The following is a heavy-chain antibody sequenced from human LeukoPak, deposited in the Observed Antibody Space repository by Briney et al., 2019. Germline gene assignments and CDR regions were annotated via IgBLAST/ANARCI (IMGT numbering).Heavy chain of an antibody. D-gene: IGHD2-15*01. CDR2: ISSSSSYI. Sequence: GGSLTLSCAASGFTLNGNSMDWVRQATGKKLGWVSSISSSSSYIYYADSVKGRFTISRDNSKNTLYLQMNSLRAEDTAVYYCARDPAPYCSGGSCYSQWFDPWGQGTLVTVSS. CDR1: GFTLNGNS. V-gene: IGHV3-21*01. J-gene: IGHJ5*02. CDR3: ARDPAPYCSGGSCYSQWFDP.